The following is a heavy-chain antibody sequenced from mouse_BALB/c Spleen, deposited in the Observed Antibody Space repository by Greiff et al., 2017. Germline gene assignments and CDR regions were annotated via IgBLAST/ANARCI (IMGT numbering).Heavy chain of an antibody. CDR1: GFSLSRYS. D-gene: IGHD2-3*01. Sequence: VHLVESGPGLVAPSQTLSITCTVSGFSLSRYSVHWVRQPPGKGLEWLGMIWGGGSTDYNSARKSRLSISKDNSKSQVFLMMISLQTDDTAMYCCARSPPYDGPDYWGQGTTLTVSS. CDR2: IWGGGST. CDR3: ARSPPYDGPDY. V-gene: IGHV2-6-4*01. J-gene: IGHJ2*01.